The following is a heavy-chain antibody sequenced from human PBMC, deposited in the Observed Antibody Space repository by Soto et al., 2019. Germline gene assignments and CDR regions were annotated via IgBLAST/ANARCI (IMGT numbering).Heavy chain of an antibody. CDR1: GFTFYDYA. J-gene: IGHJ4*02. Sequence: EVQLVESGGVVVQPGGSLRLSCAASGFTFYDYAMHWVRQAPGKGLEWVSLISWDGTRSYYADSVKGRFIISRDNSKESLSLLMTSLGTEDSGLDDCAIDVCSGATTDCWTRLDSWGQGTQVTVSA. CDR3: AIDVCSGATTDCWTRLDS. CDR2: ISWDGTRS. V-gene: IGHV3-43D*04. D-gene: IGHD1-26*01.